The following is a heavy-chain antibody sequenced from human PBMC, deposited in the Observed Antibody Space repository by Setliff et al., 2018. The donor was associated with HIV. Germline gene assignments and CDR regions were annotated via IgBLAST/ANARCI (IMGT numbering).Heavy chain of an antibody. D-gene: IGHD3-3*01. CDR2: IHYSGNT. Sequence: PSETLSLTCTVSGGSIRTGDYYWNWMRQRPGKGLEWIGYIHYSGNTYSNPAPKSRLIISMDTSKNQFSLRMTSVTAADTAVYHCARLGDFSYNSYHLYAFDFWGHGALVTVSS. CDR1: GGSIRTGDYY. J-gene: IGHJ4*01. V-gene: IGHV4-31*03. CDR3: ARLGDFSYNSYHLYAFDF.